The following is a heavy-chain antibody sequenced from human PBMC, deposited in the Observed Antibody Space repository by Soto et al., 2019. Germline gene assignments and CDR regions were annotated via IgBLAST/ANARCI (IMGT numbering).Heavy chain of an antibody. Sequence: EVPLVESGGGVVQPGGSLRLSCTASGFIFSTYHMNWVRQAPGKGLEWISYIGSSSATIYYADSVKGRFTISRDNAKNSLHLQMSSLRAEDTAVYYCVTSDWSYWGQGTLITVSS. V-gene: IGHV3-48*01. J-gene: IGHJ4*02. CDR1: GFIFSTYH. CDR3: VTSDWSY. D-gene: IGHD2-2*01. CDR2: IGSSSATI.